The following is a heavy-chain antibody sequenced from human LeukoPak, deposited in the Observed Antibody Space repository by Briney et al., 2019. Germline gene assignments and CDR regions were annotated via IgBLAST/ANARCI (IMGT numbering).Heavy chain of an antibody. J-gene: IGHJ3*02. Sequence: PSETLSLTCAVSGGSISSRSHYWGWIRQPPGKGLEWIGHISYSGNTYCTPSLKSRVTISVDTSKNQFSLKLSSVTAADTAVYYCARAFRGIFGVFEAFDIRGQGTMVTVSS. CDR3: ARAFRGIFGVFEAFDI. V-gene: IGHV4-39*01. D-gene: IGHD3-3*01. CDR2: ISYSGNT. CDR1: GGSISSRSHY.